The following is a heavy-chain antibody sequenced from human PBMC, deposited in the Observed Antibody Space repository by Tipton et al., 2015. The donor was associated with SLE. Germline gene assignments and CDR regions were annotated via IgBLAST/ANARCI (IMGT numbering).Heavy chain of an antibody. CDR2: IFSRGST. V-gene: IGHV4-31*03. Sequence: TLSLTCTVSGGSISSGSSYWSWIRQHPGKGLEWIGYIFSRGSTYYNPSLKSRVRISIDTAKNQFSLNVSSVTAADTAVYYCARELMVVRGLSRRDAFDIWGQGAMVTVSS. J-gene: IGHJ3*02. CDR3: ARELMVVRGLSRRDAFDI. D-gene: IGHD3-10*01. CDR1: GGSISSGSSY.